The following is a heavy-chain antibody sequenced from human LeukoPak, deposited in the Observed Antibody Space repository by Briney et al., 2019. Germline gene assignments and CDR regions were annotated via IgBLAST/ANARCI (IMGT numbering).Heavy chain of an antibody. D-gene: IGHD6-6*01. CDR1: GYTFTSYD. J-gene: IGHJ6*03. V-gene: IGHV1-8*01. Sequence: GASVKVSCKASGYTFTSYDINWVRQATGQGLEWMGWMNPNSGNTGYAQKFQGRVTMTRNTSISTAYMELSSLRSEDTAVYYCARYPYSSSAWDYYYYYMDVWGKGTTVTVSS. CDR2: MNPNSGNT. CDR3: ARYPYSSSAWDYYYYYMDV.